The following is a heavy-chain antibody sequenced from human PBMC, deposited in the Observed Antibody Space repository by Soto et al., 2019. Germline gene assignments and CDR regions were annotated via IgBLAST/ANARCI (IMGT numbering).Heavy chain of an antibody. CDR2: IDPSDSYI. J-gene: IGHJ4*02. Sequence: GESVKISCKGYGYSFTVYCINWVLQMPGKGLEWMGRIDPSDSYINYSPSLQGHVTVSADKSISTAYLQWTSLKASDTAMYYCARRLGSSGLDYWGQGTLVTVSS. CDR1: GYSFTVYC. CDR3: ARRLGSSGLDY. D-gene: IGHD6-6*01. V-gene: IGHV5-10-1*01.